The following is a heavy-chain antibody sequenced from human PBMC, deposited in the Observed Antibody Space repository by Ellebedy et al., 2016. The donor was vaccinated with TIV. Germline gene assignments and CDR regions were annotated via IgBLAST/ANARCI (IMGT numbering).Heavy chain of an antibody. J-gene: IGHJ5*02. CDR1: GYTFSNYD. D-gene: IGHD1-1*01. Sequence: AASVKVSCKASGYTFSNYDIHWVRQASGQGLEWMGWMNSDTGNTGYAHKFQGRITLTRNTSISTAYMELTSLRSEDTALYYCARVRRMNWFDPWGQGTLVTVSS. CDR3: ARVRRMNWFDP. V-gene: IGHV1-8*01. CDR2: MNSDTGNT.